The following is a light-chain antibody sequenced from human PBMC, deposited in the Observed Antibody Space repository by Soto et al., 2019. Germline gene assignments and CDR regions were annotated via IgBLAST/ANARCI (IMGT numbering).Light chain of an antibody. J-gene: IGKJ3*01. CDR1: QSINSRY. CDR3: QQFGSSPGFT. Sequence: EIVLTQSPGTLSLSPGERATLSCRASQSINSRYLAWYQQKPGQAPRLLIYGASSRATGIPDRFSGSGSGTDFTLTIRRLEPEGFAVYYCQQFGSSPGFTFGPGTKVDI. V-gene: IGKV3-20*01. CDR2: GAS.